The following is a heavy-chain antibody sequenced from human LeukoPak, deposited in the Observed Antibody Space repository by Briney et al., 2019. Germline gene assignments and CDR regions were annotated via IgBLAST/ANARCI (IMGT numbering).Heavy chain of an antibody. CDR2: IYPVDSDT. D-gene: IGHD6-19*01. CDR3: ARVDSSGWYLFGY. J-gene: IGHJ4*02. CDR1: GYRFTSYW. Sequence: GESLNISCKGFGYRFTSYWIGGVRPLPGKGQGWMGIIYPVDSDTRYSPSFQGQVTISADKSISTAYLQWSSLKASDTAMYYCARVDSSGWYLFGYWGQGTLVTVSS. V-gene: IGHV5-51*01.